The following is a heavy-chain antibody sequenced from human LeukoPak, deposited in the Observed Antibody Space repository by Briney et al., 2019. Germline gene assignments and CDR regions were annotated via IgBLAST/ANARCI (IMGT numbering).Heavy chain of an antibody. V-gene: IGHV1-2*02. D-gene: IGHD1-26*01. CDR3: ARELNKWELLHGLVFS. CDR2: INPNSGGT. J-gene: IGHJ4*02. CDR1: GYTFTGYY. Sequence: ASVKVSCKASGYTFTGYYMHWVRQAPGQGLEWMGWINPNSGGTNYAQKFQGRVTMTRDTSISTAYMELSRLRSDDTAVYYCARELNKWELLHGLVFSGGQGTLVTVSS.